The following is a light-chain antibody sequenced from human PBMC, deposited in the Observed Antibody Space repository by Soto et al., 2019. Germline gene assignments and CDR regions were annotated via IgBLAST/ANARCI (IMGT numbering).Light chain of an antibody. V-gene: IGKV3-15*01. Sequence: TVMTQSPATLSVSPWERATLSCRASQGLGTNLAWYQQRPGQAPRLLIYGASTRATGIPDRFSGSGSGTEFTLTISSLEPEDFAVYYCQQRSNWQVTFGQGTRLEIK. CDR1: QGLGTN. CDR3: QQRSNWQVT. J-gene: IGKJ5*01. CDR2: GAS.